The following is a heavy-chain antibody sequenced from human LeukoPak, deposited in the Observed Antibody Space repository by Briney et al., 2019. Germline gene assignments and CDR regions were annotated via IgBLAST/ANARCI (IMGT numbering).Heavy chain of an antibody. D-gene: IGHD2-2*01. J-gene: IGHJ4*02. Sequence: GGSLRLSCAASGFTFSSYGMHWVRQAPGKGLEWVAVIWYDGSNKYYADSVKGRFTFSRDNSKNTLYLQMNSLRAEDTAVYYCARETFDCSSTSCYLGFDYWGQGTLVTVSS. CDR2: IWYDGSNK. V-gene: IGHV3-33*01. CDR3: ARETFDCSSTSCYLGFDY. CDR1: GFTFSSYG.